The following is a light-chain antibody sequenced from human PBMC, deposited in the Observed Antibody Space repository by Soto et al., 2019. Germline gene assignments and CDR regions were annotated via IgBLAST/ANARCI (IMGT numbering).Light chain of an antibody. V-gene: IGKV3D-7*01. Sequence: PGERVPLSCRASQSVSSSSLTWYQQRPGQAPRLLIYGASTRATCIPARFSGSGSGTDFTLTISSLQSEDLAVYYCQQYDTWPPVTFGQGTKV. CDR3: QQYDTWPPVT. CDR2: GAS. CDR1: QSVSSSS. J-gene: IGKJ1*01.